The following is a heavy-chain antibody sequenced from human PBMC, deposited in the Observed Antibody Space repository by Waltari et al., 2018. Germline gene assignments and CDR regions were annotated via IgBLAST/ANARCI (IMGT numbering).Heavy chain of an antibody. V-gene: IGHV7-4-1*02. Sequence: QVELVQSGPELKKPGASVKVSCRASGYSFTSYAINWVRQAPGRGFELMGWINTKRGNPTYVQGVTGRFGVSLDTSVSTAFLQINSLEAEDTAVYYCAREVVPAATIVVNWFDPWGQGTLVTVSS. CDR1: GYSFTSYA. CDR2: INTKRGNP. CDR3: AREVVPAATIVVNWFDP. D-gene: IGHD2-2*01. J-gene: IGHJ5*02.